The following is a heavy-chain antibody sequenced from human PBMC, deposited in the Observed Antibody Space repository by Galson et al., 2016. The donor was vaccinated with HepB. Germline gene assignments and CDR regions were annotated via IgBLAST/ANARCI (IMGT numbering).Heavy chain of an antibody. CDR3: ARDPRKTRYQLLEIYYYYYAMDV. CDR1: GYTFTTYG. J-gene: IGHJ6*02. Sequence: SVKVSCKASGYTFTTYGISWVRQAPGQGLEWMGWISAYNGNTNYAQKLQGRVTITTDTSTSTAYMELRSLRSDDTAVYYCARDPRKTRYQLLEIYYYYYAMDVWGQGTTVTVSS. D-gene: IGHD2-2*01. V-gene: IGHV1-18*01. CDR2: ISAYNGNT.